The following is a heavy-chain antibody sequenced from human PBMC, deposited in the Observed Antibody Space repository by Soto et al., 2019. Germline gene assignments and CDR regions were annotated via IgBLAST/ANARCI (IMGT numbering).Heavy chain of an antibody. J-gene: IGHJ3*02. CDR2: ISYDGSNK. Sequence: GGSLRLSCAASGFTFSSYAMHWVRQAPGKGLEWVAVISYDGSNKYYADSVKGRFTISRDNSKNTLYLQMNSLRAEDTAVYYCARGHPLVVVVPAAIGDAFDIWGQGTMVTVSS. CDR1: GFTFSSYA. CDR3: ARGHPLVVVVPAAIGDAFDI. D-gene: IGHD2-2*02. V-gene: IGHV3-30-3*01.